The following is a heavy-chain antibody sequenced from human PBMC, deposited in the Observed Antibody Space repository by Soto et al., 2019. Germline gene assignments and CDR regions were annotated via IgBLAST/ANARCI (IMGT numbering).Heavy chain of an antibody. CDR2: IYYTGST. D-gene: IGHD4-17*01. V-gene: IGHV4-31*02. CDR3: AKAPSPQPTTVATPGWFDP. CDR1: CGCIRSSNYY. Sequence: XQSLSFPGIVCCGCIRSSNYYWSWIRQHLGKDLEWIGYIYYTGSTYYNPSLKSRVTISVYTSKNRFSLKLRSVTAADTAVYYCAKAPSPQPTTVATPGWFDPWGQGTLVTVSS. J-gene: IGHJ5*02.